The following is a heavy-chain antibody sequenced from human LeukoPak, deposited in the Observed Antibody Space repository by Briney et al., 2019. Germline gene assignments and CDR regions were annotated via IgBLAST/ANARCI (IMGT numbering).Heavy chain of an antibody. CDR1: GYTFTGYY. CDR3: ARGSSSSYYYYYYGMDV. D-gene: IGHD6-13*01. Sequence: SVKVSCKASGYTFTGYYMHWVRQAPGQGLEWMGWINPNSGGTNYAQKFQGWVTMTRDTSISTAYMELSRLRSDDTAVYYCARGSSSSYYYYYYGMDVWGQGTTVTVSS. CDR2: INPNSGGT. J-gene: IGHJ6*02. V-gene: IGHV1-2*04.